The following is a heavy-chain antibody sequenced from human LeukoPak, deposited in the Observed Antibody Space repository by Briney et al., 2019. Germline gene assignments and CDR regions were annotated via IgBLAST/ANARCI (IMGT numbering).Heavy chain of an antibody. Sequence: SVKVSCKASGGTFSSYAISWVRQAPGQGPEWMGGIIPIFGTANYAQKFQGRVTITADESTSTAYMELSSLRSEDTAVYYCARGDYYDSSGYYSNWGQGTLVTVSS. J-gene: IGHJ4*02. CDR2: IIPIFGTA. CDR1: GGTFSSYA. D-gene: IGHD3-22*01. CDR3: ARGDYYDSSGYYSN. V-gene: IGHV1-69*13.